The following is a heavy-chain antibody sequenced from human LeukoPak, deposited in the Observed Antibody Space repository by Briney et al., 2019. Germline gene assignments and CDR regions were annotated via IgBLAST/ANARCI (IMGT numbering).Heavy chain of an antibody. Sequence: GGSLRLSCAASGFIFSHAWMRWVRQAPGKGLEWVGRIKSNTDGGTTDYASPVKGRFTFSRDDSKNTLYLQMNSLKTEDTGVYYCTTGYYDSRGRHYFDYWGQGTLVTVSS. CDR1: GFIFSHAW. CDR2: IKSNTDGGTT. V-gene: IGHV3-15*01. CDR3: TTGYYDSRGRHYFDY. J-gene: IGHJ4*02. D-gene: IGHD3-22*01.